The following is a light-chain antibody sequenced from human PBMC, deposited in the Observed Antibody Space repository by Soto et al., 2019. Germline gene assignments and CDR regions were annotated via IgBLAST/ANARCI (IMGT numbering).Light chain of an antibody. CDR1: QSVSSSY. CDR2: GTS. Sequence: EIVLTQSPGTLSLSPRERGTLSCRASQSVSSSYLAWYQQKPGQAPRLLMYGTSTRATGTPDRFSGSGSGTDFTLTISSLEPEDVAVYYCQQYGSSPRTFGQGTKVEVK. CDR3: QQYGSSPRT. V-gene: IGKV3-20*01. J-gene: IGKJ1*01.